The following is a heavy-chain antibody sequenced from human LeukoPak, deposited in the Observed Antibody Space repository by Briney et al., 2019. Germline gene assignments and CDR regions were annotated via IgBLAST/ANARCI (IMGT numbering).Heavy chain of an antibody. J-gene: IGHJ6*03. D-gene: IGHD4-23*01. CDR1: GGSFSGYY. Sequence: SETLSLTCAVYGGSFSGYYWSWIRQPPGKGLEWIGEINHSGSTNYNPSLKSRVTISVDTSKNQFSLKLSSVTAADTAVYYCARRYGGYGGNSLGYYYYMDVWGKGTTVTVSS. V-gene: IGHV4-34*01. CDR3: ARRYGGYGGNSLGYYYYMDV. CDR2: INHSGST.